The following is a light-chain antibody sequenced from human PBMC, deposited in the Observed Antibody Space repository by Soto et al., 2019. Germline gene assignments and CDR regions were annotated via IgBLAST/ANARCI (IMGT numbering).Light chain of an antibody. Sequence: IVLTPSPGTLSLSPGERATVSCRASETLGRASFAWYQHRPGRTPRLVLSATSNRAAGIPDRFGGSGSGADFTLTISGVEPEDFAVYYCHQYATSPFTFGQGTKLEI. CDR1: ETLGRAS. CDR2: ATS. CDR3: HQYATSPFT. V-gene: IGKV3-20*01. J-gene: IGKJ2*01.